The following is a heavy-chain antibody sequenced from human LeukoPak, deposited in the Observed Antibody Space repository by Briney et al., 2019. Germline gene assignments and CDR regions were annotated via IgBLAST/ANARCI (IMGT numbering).Heavy chain of an antibody. D-gene: IGHD3-10*01. CDR2: FDPEDGET. V-gene: IGHV1-24*01. CDR1: GYTLTELS. Sequence: ASVKVSCKVSGYTLTELSMHWVRQAPGKGLEWMGGFDPEDGETIYAQKFQGRVTMTTDTSTSTAYMELRSLRSDDTAVYYCARTITMVRGVIITNNWFDPWGQGTLVTVSS. CDR3: ARTITMVRGVIITNNWFDP. J-gene: IGHJ5*02.